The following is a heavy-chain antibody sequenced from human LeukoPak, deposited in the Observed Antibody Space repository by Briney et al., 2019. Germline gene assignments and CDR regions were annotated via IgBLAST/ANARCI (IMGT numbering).Heavy chain of an antibody. V-gene: IGHV1-18*01. J-gene: IGHJ4*02. Sequence: ASVKVSCKASGYTFTSYGISWVRQAPGQGLEWMGWISAYNGNTNYARKLQGRVTMTTDTSTSTAYMELRSLRSDDTAVYYCARVDSFTMVRGVFSFDYWGQGTLVTVSS. CDR1: GYTFTSYG. CDR2: ISAYNGNT. D-gene: IGHD3-10*01. CDR3: ARVDSFTMVRGVFSFDY.